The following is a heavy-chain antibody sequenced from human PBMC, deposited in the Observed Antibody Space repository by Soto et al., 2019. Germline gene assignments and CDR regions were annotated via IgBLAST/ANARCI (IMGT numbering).Heavy chain of an antibody. J-gene: IGHJ5*02. CDR2: IYPGDSDT. CDR3: ARYCSGGTCSRYNWFDP. V-gene: IGHV5-51*01. D-gene: IGHD2-15*01. Sequence: PGESLKISCKGSGYSFTNYWIAWVRQIPGKGLEWMGIIYPGDSDTKYSPSFQGQVTISADKSISTAYLQWSSLKASDTAMYYCARYCSGGTCSRYNWFDPWGQGTLVTVSS. CDR1: GYSFTNYW.